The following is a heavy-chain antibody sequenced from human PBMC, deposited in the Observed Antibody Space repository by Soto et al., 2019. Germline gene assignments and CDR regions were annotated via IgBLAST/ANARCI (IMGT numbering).Heavy chain of an antibody. J-gene: IGHJ3*02. V-gene: IGHV3-33*01. CDR1: GFTFSSYG. Sequence: GSLRLSCAASGFTFSSYGMHWVRQAPGKGLEWVAVIWYDGSNKYYADSVKGRFTISRDNSKNTLYLQMNSLRAEDTAVYYCARPEYSSSSVVEAFDIWGQGTMVTVSS. D-gene: IGHD6-6*01. CDR3: ARPEYSSSSVVEAFDI. CDR2: IWYDGSNK.